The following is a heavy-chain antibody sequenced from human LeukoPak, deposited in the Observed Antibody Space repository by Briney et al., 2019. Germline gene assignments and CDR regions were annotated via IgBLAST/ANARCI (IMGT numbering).Heavy chain of an antibody. CDR1: GGSISSYY. V-gene: IGHV4-59*01. CDR3: ARAVDDSSGYWFDY. Sequence: SETLSLTCTVSGGSISSYYWSWIRQPPRKGLEWSGYIYYSGSTNYNPSLKSRVTISVDTSKNQFSLKLSSVAAADTAVYYCARAVDDSSGYWFDYWGQGTLVTVSS. CDR2: IYYSGST. J-gene: IGHJ4*02. D-gene: IGHD3-22*01.